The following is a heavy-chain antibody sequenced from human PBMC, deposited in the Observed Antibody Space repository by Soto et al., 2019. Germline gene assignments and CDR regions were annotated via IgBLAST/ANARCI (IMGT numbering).Heavy chain of an antibody. CDR3: ALWFGELTAFDI. D-gene: IGHD3-10*01. V-gene: IGHV3-74*01. Sequence: TGGSLRLSCAASGFAFSSYWMHWVRQAPGKGLVWVSRINSDGSSTSYADSVKGRFTISRDNAKNTLYLQMNSLRAEDTAVYYCALWFGELTAFDIWGQGTMVTVSS. CDR1: GFAFSSYW. CDR2: INSDGSST. J-gene: IGHJ3*02.